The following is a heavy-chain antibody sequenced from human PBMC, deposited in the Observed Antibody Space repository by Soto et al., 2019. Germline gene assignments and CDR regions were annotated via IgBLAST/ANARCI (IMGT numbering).Heavy chain of an antibody. CDR2: IYYSGST. J-gene: IGHJ6*02. CDR1: GGSISSGGYY. D-gene: IGHD2-2*01. CDR3: ARVGQYQLQNRGLKYYYVMDV. V-gene: IGHV4-31*03. Sequence: QVQLQESGPGLVKPSQTLSLTCTVSGGSISSGGYYWSWIRQHPGKGLEYIRYIYYSGSTYHNPSLKSRLTISVDTSKNQFSLKLSSVTAADTAVYYCARVGQYQLQNRGLKYYYVMDVWGQGTTVTVSS.